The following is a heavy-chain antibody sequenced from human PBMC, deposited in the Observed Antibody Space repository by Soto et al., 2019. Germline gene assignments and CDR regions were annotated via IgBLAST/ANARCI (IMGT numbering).Heavy chain of an antibody. V-gene: IGHV4-39*01. CDR1: GGSISSSSYY. CDR2: IYYSGST. J-gene: IGHJ6*02. D-gene: IGHD3-9*01. CDR3: ARILRYFDWLPNVYGMDV. Sequence: PSETLSLTCTVSGGSISSSSYYWGWIRQPPGKGLEWIGSIYYSGSTYYNPSLKSRVTISVDTSKNQFSLTLISVTAADTAVYYCARILRYFDWLPNVYGMDVWRQRTTVTVSS.